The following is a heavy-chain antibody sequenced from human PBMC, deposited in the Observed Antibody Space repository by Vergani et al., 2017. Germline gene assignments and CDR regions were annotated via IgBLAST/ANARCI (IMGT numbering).Heavy chain of an antibody. CDR3: AGVHPDDIVVEVGWFDP. J-gene: IGHJ5*02. Sequence: QVQLVQSGAEVKKPGSSVKVSCKASGGTFSSYAISWVRQAPGQGLEWMGRIIPIFGTAKYAQKFQGRVTITADESTSTAYMELSSLRSEDTAVYYCAGVHPDDIVVEVGWFDPWGQGTLVTVSS. CDR2: IIPIFGTA. D-gene: IGHD2-2*01. V-gene: IGHV1-69*18. CDR1: GGTFSSYA.